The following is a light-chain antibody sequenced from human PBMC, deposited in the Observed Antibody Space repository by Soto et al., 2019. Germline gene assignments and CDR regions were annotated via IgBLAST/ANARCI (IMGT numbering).Light chain of an antibody. CDR3: SSKTSSRSSV. Sequence: QSVLTQPASVSGSPEQSITISCTGTSGDVGAYNFVSWYQQHPGKAPKLLIYDVSNRPSGVSDRFSGSKYGNTASLTISGLQAEDEADYYCSSKTSSRSSVFGTGTKVTVL. CDR1: SGDVGAYNF. CDR2: DVS. J-gene: IGLJ1*01. V-gene: IGLV2-14*03.